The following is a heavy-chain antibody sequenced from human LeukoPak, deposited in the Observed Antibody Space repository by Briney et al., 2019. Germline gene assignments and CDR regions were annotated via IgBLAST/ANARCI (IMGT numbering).Heavy chain of an antibody. CDR1: GGTFSSYA. Sequence: SVKVSCKASGGTFSSYAISWVRQAPGQGLEWMGGIIPIFGTANYAQKFQGRVTITADKSTSTAYMELSSLGSEDTAVYFCARGIEAGYDYWGQGTLVTVSS. CDR3: ARGIEAGYDY. CDR2: IIPIFGTA. V-gene: IGHV1-69*06. J-gene: IGHJ4*02. D-gene: IGHD5-12*01.